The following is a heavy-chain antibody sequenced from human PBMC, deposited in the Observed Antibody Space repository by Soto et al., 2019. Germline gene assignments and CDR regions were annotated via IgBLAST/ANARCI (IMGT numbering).Heavy chain of an antibody. V-gene: IGHV3-30*18. CDR3: AKDRDDYSVYYYNGMDV. Sequence: QVQLVESRGGVVQPGRSLRLSCAASGFTFSSYGMHWVRQAPGKGLEWVAVISYDGSKKYYGDSVKGRATISRDNSKNTMYLQMNSLRAEDTAVYYCAKDRDDYSVYYYNGMDVWGQGTTVTVSS. D-gene: IGHD4-17*01. CDR2: ISYDGSKK. CDR1: GFTFSSYG. J-gene: IGHJ6*02.